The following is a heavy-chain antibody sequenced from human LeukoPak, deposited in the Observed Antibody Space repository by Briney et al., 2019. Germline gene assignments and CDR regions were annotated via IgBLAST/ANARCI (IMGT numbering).Heavy chain of an antibody. CDR2: IYHSGST. Sequence: SETLSLTCTVSGYSISSGYYWGWIRQPPGKGLEWIGSIYHSGSTYYNPPLKSRVTISVDTSKNQFSLKLSSVTAADTAVYYCARFVYSYGYVNCWGQGTLVTVSS. J-gene: IGHJ4*02. CDR1: GYSISSGYY. CDR3: ARFVYSYGYVNC. V-gene: IGHV4-38-2*02. D-gene: IGHD5-18*01.